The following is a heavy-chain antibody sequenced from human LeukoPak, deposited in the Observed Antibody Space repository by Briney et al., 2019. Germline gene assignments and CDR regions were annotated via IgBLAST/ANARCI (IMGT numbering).Heavy chain of an antibody. J-gene: IGHJ2*01. CDR3: ARAMGYLDF. V-gene: IGHV3-33*01. D-gene: IGHD5-24*01. CDR2: IWYDGSNN. CDR1: GFSFSSYG. Sequence: GGSLRLSCAASGFSFSSYGMHWVRQAPGKGLEWVAVIWYDGSNNSYAESVKGRFTISRDNSKNTLYLQMNSLRAEDTAVYYCARAMGYLDFWGHGTLVTVSS.